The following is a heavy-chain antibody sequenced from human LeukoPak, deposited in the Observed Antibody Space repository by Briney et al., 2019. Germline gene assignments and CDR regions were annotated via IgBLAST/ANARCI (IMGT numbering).Heavy chain of an antibody. CDR3: AREPLDY. J-gene: IGHJ4*02. CDR2: IYYSGST. CDR1: GGSISSYY. Sequence: SETLSLTCTVSGGSISSYYWIWIRQPPGKGLEWIGYIYYSGSTNYNPSLKSRVTISVDTSKNQFSLKLSSVTAADTAVYYCAREPLDYWGQGTLVTVSS. V-gene: IGHV4-59*01.